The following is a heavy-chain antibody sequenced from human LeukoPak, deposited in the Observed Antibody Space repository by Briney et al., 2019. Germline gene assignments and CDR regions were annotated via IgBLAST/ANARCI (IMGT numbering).Heavy chain of an antibody. CDR2: ISGSGDST. CDR3: ARSNWHFDL. V-gene: IGHV3-23*01. Sequence: GGSLRLSCAASGFTFSSYAMSWVRQAPGKGLEWVSVISGSGDSTYYADSVKGRFTISRDNSKNTLYLQMNSLRAEDTAVYYCARSNWHFDLWGQGTLVTVSS. CDR1: GFTFSSYA. D-gene: IGHD7-27*01. J-gene: IGHJ4*02.